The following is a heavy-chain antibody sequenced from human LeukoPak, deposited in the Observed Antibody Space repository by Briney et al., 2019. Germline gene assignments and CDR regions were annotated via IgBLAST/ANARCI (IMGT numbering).Heavy chain of an antibody. J-gene: IGHJ4*02. Sequence: ASVKVSCKASGYTFTGYYMHWVRQAPGQGLEWMGWINPNSGGTNYAQKLQGRVTMTTDTSTSTAYMELRSLRSDDTAVYYCARGSPTIFGVAPFDYWGQGTLVTVSS. CDR1: GYTFTGYY. V-gene: IGHV1-2*02. D-gene: IGHD3-3*01. CDR3: ARGSPTIFGVAPFDY. CDR2: INPNSGGT.